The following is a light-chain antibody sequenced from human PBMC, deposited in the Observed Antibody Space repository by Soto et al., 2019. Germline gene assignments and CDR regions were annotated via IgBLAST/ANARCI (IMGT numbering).Light chain of an antibody. V-gene: IGKV3-20*01. CDR2: GAS. CDR3: QHCGSPPRT. Sequence: EIVLTQSPGTLSLSPGERATLSCRASQSLGSSYLAWYQQKPGQTPRLLIYGASSSATGIPDRFSGSGSGTDFTLTISRLEREDCAVYYCQHCGSPPRTFGQGTKVEIK. J-gene: IGKJ1*01. CDR1: QSLGSSY.